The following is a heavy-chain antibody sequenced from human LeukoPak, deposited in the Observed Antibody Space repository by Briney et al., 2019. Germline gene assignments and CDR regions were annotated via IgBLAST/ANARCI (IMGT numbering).Heavy chain of an antibody. D-gene: IGHD6-19*01. CDR1: GGSISSYY. Sequence: SETLSLTWTVSGGSISSYYGSWVRQPPGKGLEWIGYIYYTGSTNYNPSLKSRVTISVDTSKNQFSLKLNSVTAGDTAVYYCARNVGSSGWFDYWGQGTLVTVSS. CDR2: IYYTGST. CDR3: ARNVGSSGWFDY. V-gene: IGHV4-59*01. J-gene: IGHJ4*02.